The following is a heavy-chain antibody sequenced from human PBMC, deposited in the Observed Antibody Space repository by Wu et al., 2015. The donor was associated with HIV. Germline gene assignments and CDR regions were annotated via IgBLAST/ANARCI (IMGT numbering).Heavy chain of an antibody. CDR2: INPNSGGT. V-gene: IGHV1-2*02. D-gene: IGHD2-15*01. J-gene: IGHJ4*02. CDR3: ARDSGYCSGGSCYAGDY. CDR1: GYTFTDYY. Sequence: QVQLVQSGAEVKKPGASVKVSCKASGYTFTDYYMHWVRQAPGQGLEWMGWINPNSGGTNYAQKFQGRVTMTRDTSISTAYMELSRLRSDDTAVYYCARDSGYCSGGSCYAGDYWGQGTLVTVSS.